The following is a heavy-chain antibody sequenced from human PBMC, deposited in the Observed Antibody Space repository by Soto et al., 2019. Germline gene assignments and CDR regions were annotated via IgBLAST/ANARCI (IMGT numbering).Heavy chain of an antibody. V-gene: IGHV4-38-2*01. Sequence: SETLSLTCAVSGYSISSGHYWGWIRQPPGKGLEWIGNIYHSGNTYYNPSLKNRVTISLDTSKNQFTLKPRSVTAADTAVYYCARGADIMATTGGGFDIWGHGTMVTGSS. CDR3: ARGADIMATTGGGFDI. CDR1: GYSISSGHY. D-gene: IGHD5-12*01. CDR2: IYHSGNT. J-gene: IGHJ3*02.